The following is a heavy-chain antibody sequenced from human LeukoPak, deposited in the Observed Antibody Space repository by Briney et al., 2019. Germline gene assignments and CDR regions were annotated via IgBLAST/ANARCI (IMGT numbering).Heavy chain of an antibody. D-gene: IGHD3-22*01. Sequence: GGSLRLSCAASGFTFSDYYMSWIRQAPGKGLEWVSYISSSGSTINYADSVKGRFTISRDSAKKSLFLQMNSLRAEDTAVYYCARVGSSGYPIDYWGQGTLVAVSS. CDR1: GFTFSDYY. CDR2: ISSSGSTI. CDR3: ARVGSSGYPIDY. J-gene: IGHJ4*02. V-gene: IGHV3-11*01.